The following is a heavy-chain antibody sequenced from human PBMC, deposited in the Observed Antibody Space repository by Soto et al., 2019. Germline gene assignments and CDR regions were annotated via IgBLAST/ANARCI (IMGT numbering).Heavy chain of an antibody. CDR2: IWYDGSNK. CDR1: GFTFSSYG. V-gene: IGHV3-33*01. CDR3: VRGVATISGAFDI. Sequence: QVQLVESGGGVVQPGRSLRLSCAASGFTFSSYGMHWVRQAPGKGLEWVAVIWYDGSNKYYADSVKGRFTISRDNSKNTLYLQMNSLRAEDTAVYYCVRGVATISGAFDIWGQGTMVTVSS. D-gene: IGHD5-12*01. J-gene: IGHJ3*02.